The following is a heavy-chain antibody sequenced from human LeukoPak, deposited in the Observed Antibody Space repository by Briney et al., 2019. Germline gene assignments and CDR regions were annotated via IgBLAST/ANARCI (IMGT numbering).Heavy chain of an antibody. Sequence: GASVKVSCTASVGTFISYAISCVRQAPGQGLEWMGGIIPIFGTANYAQKFQGRVTITADESTSTAYMELSSLRSEDTAVYYCARRYNWNGVDYWGQGTLVTVSS. CDR3: ARRYNWNGVDY. CDR1: VGTFISYA. J-gene: IGHJ4*02. D-gene: IGHD1-1*01. V-gene: IGHV1-69*13. CDR2: IIPIFGTA.